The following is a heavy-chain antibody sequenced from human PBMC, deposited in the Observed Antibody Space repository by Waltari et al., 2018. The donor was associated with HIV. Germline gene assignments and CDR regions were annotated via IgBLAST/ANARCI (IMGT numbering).Heavy chain of an antibody. CDR1: GFTFSSYW. V-gene: IGHV3-74*01. Sequence: EVQLVESGGGLVQPGGSVRLSCAASGFTFSSYWMHWVRQAPGKGLVWVSRINEDGSSRSYADSVKGRFTISRDNAKNTLYLQMNSLRAEDTAVYYCTRDAPYCTGGFCYFNYWGQGTLVTVSS. D-gene: IGHD2-8*02. J-gene: IGHJ4*02. CDR3: TRDAPYCTGGFCYFNY. CDR2: INEDGSSR.